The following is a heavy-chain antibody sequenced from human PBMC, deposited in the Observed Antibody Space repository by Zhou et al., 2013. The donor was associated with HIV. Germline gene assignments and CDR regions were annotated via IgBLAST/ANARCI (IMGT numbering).Heavy chain of an antibody. CDR3: AKDGESWLLYI. J-gene: IGHJ3*02. V-gene: IGHV1-69*05. CDR2: IIPIFGPA. CDR1: GGTFSSYA. D-gene: IGHD3-10*01. Sequence: QVHLVQSGTEVRKPGASVNVSCKASGGTFSSYAITWVRQAPGQGLEWMGGIIPIFGPANANYAQKFKGRVTITTDETTSTVYMELSSLKYEDTAVYYCAKDGESWLLYIWGQGTMVTVSS.